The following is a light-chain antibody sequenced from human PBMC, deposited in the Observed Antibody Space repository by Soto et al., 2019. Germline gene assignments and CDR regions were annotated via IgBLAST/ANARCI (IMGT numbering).Light chain of an antibody. V-gene: IGKV3-15*01. CDR2: GAS. CDR1: QSVNSN. CDR3: QQYNSWWT. J-gene: IGKJ1*01. Sequence: EIVMTQSPATLSVSPGERATLSCRASQSVNSNLAWYQHKPGQAPRLLISGASTRATGIPARFSGSGSETEFTLTISSLQSEDFAVYYCQQYNSWWTFGQGTKVEMK.